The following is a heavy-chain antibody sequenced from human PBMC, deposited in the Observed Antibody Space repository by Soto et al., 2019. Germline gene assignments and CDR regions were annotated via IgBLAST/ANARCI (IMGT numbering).Heavy chain of an antibody. V-gene: IGHV1-18*01. D-gene: IGHD3-10*01. J-gene: IGHJ3*01. CDR3: ARGPYGSGIPQTNDAFDL. CDR2: ISADNGNT. CDR1: GYTFTSYG. Sequence: QVQLVQSGAEVKKPGASVKVSCKASGYTFTSYGIIWVRQAPGQGLEWMGWISADNGNTNYAQKLQGRVTMTKDTSTSKANMELRSVRSDDTAVYYCARGPYGSGIPQTNDAFDLWGQGTMVTVSS.